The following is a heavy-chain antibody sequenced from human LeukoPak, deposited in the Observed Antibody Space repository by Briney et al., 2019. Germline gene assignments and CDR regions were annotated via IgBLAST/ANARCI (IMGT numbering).Heavy chain of an antibody. CDR2: ISSSSSYI. CDR1: GFTSSSYS. V-gene: IGHV3-21*01. D-gene: IGHD2-2*01. CDR3: AREAIGAFDI. Sequence: GGSLRLSCAASGFTSSSYSMNWVRQAPGKGLEWVSSISSSSSYIYYADSVKGRFTISRDNAKNSLYLQMNSLRAEDTAVYYCAREAIGAFDIWGQGTMVTVSS. J-gene: IGHJ3*02.